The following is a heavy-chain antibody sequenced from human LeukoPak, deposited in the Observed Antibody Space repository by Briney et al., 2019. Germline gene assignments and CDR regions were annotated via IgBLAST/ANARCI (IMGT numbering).Heavy chain of an antibody. CDR1: GFTFNTYG. Sequence: PGGTLRLSCAASGFTFNTYGMSWVRQAPGKGLEWVSGISGSGGATYYADSVKGRFTISRDDPHNTLYLQMNTLRAEDTAVYYCARDLVWFGEPKGYYNYMDVWGKGTTVTVSS. CDR3: ARDLVWFGEPKGYYNYMDV. CDR2: ISGSGGAT. D-gene: IGHD3-10*01. V-gene: IGHV3-23*01. J-gene: IGHJ6*03.